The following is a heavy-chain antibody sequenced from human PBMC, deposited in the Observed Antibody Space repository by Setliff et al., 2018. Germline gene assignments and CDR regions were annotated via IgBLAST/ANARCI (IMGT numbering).Heavy chain of an antibody. CDR3: ARFAKCGGHCWNDY. J-gene: IGHJ4*02. D-gene: IGHD2-21*02. CDR1: GFDYA. CDR2: ISGGADKT. Sequence: AGGSLRLSCVVSGFDYAMSWVRQAPGKRLEWVSSISGGADKTYYADSVRGRFTISRDNSKNILYLQMNSLRPEDTAVYYCARFAKCGGHCWNDYWGQGTRVTVS. V-gene: IGHV3-23*01.